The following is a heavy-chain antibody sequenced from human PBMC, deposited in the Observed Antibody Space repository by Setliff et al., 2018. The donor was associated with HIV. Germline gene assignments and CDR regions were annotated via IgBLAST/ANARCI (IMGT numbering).Heavy chain of an antibody. J-gene: IGHJ4*02. D-gene: IGHD6-13*01. V-gene: IGHV4-59*01. CDR3: SRGGGYSSSPSL. CDR2: IYYSGNT. CDR1: GGSISSYY. Sequence: PSETLSLTCNVSGGSISSYYWNWIRQPPGKGLEWIGYIYYSGNTNYNPSLKSRVIISVDTSKNQFPLKLNSVTAADTAVYYCSRGGGYSSSPSLWGQGTLVTVSS.